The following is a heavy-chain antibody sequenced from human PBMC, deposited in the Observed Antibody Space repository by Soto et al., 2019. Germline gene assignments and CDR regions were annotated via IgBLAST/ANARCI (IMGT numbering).Heavy chain of an antibody. CDR2: ISAYNGNT. CDR1: GYTFTSYG. D-gene: IGHD2-15*01. J-gene: IGHJ5*02. V-gene: IGHV1-18*01. CDR3: AGGYSSGWFDP. Sequence: GASVKVSCKASGYTFTSYGISWGRQAPGQGLEWMGWISAYNGNTNDAQKLQGRVTMTTDTSTSTAYMELRSLRSDVTVVYYCAGGYSSGWFDPWGQGTLVTVSS.